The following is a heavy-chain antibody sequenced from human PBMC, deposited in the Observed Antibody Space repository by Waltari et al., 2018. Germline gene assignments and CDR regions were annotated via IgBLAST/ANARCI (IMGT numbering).Heavy chain of an antibody. V-gene: IGHV1-18*01. CDR3: ARGGGPRTVVALTFDL. D-gene: IGHD3-22*01. CDR2: ISPYNGNA. CDR1: GYTFTNFG. Sequence: QVQLVQSEAEVKKPGASVKVSCKAAGYTFTNFGINWVRQAPGQGLEWMGWISPYNGNADYEPKLQGRVTMTTDTSTKTAYLELRSLRSDDTAVHFCARGGGPRTVVALTFDLWGQGTPVTVSS. J-gene: IGHJ4*02.